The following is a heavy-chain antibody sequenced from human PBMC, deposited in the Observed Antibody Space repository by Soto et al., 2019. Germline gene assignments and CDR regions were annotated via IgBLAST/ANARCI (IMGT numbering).Heavy chain of an antibody. Sequence: WTWIRQPPGKGLEWIGYIFDSGTTNYNPSLKSRVTISVDTSKKQFSLKLNSVTAADTAVYYCARDREAVAGHWYFDLWGRGTLVTXSS. J-gene: IGHJ2*01. D-gene: IGHD6-19*01. CDR3: ARDREAVAGHWYFDL. CDR2: IFDSGTT. V-gene: IGHV4-30-2*01.